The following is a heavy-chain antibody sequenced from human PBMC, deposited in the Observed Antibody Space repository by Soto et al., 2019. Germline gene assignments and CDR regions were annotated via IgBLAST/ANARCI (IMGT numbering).Heavy chain of an antibody. CDR1: DGSISSSSYY. J-gene: IGHJ5*02. CDR2: IYYSGST. CDR3: ASAYYYDSSGYFP. D-gene: IGHD3-22*01. V-gene: IGHV4-39*01. Sequence: SATLSLTCTVSDGSISSSSYYLGRIRQPPGKGLEWIGSIYYSGSTYYNPTLKSRVTISVDTSKNQLSLKLSSVTAADTAVYYCASAYYYDSSGYFPWGQGTLVTVSS.